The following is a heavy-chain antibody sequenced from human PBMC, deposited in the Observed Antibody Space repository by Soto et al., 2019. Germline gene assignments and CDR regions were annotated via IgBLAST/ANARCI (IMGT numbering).Heavy chain of an antibody. CDR3: ARTPLHSNSTLNWFDP. D-gene: IGHD4-4*01. CDR2: IYHSGST. Sequence: SETLSLTCAVYGGSFSGYYWSWIRQPPGKGLEWIGEIYHSGSTNYNPSLKSRVTISVDTSKNQFSLKLSSVTAADTAVSYCARTPLHSNSTLNWFDPWGQGARVTVSS. CDR1: GGSFSGYY. V-gene: IGHV4-34*01. J-gene: IGHJ5*02.